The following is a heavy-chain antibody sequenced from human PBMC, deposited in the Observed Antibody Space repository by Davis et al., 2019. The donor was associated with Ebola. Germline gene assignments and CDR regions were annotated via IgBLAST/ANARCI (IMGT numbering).Heavy chain of an antibody. D-gene: IGHD6-13*01. CDR2: ITPFNGNT. CDR1: GYTFTYRY. V-gene: IGHV1-45*02. CDR3: ARVGSSKVYYYYYGMDV. Sequence: SVKVSCKASGYTFTYRYLHWVRQAPGQALEWMGWITPFNGNTNYAQKFQDRVTITRDRSMSTAYMELSSLRSEDTAVYYCARVGSSKVYYYYYGMDVWGQGTTVTVSS. J-gene: IGHJ6*02.